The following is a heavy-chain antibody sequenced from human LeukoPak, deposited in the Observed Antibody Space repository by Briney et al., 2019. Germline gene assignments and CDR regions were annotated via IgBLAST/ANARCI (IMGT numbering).Heavy chain of an antibody. CDR3: ARLSGTYSRGGDH. Sequence: PGGSLRLSCTASGFTFSDFHMSWIRQAPGKGLEWVSHISGSGYAIHHPGSVRGRFTISRDNAKNSLYLQMNSLRVKDSAVYYCARLSGTYSRGGDHWGQGTLVTVSS. D-gene: IGHD1-26*01. V-gene: IGHV3-11*01. J-gene: IGHJ4*02. CDR1: GFTFSDFH. CDR2: ISGSGYAI.